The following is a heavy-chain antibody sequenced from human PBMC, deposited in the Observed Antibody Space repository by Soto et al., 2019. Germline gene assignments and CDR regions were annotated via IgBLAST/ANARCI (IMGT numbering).Heavy chain of an antibody. CDR2: IYYSGST. CDR3: ARRSSNYVHYYSMDV. J-gene: IGHJ6*03. Sequence: SETLSLTCTVSGGSISSYYWSWIRQPPGKGLEWIGYIYYSGSTNYNPSLKSRVTISVDTSKNQFSLKLSSVTAADTAVYYCARRSSNYVHYYSMDVWGKGTTVTVSS. CDR1: GGSISSYY. V-gene: IGHV4-59*08. D-gene: IGHD4-4*01.